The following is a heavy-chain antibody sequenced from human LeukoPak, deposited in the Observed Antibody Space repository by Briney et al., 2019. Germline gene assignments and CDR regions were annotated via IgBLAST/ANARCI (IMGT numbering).Heavy chain of an antibody. V-gene: IGHV4-38-2*02. CDR2: NNSGST. CDR1: GCSISGYY. CDR3: ARDGGGGGYCSSTSCYTFDY. Sequence: SETLSLTCTVSGCSISGYYCRGLRRPPAGERVESGGSNNSGSTYYSPSLKSRVTISVDTSKNQVSLKLSSVTAADTAVYYCARDGGGGGYCSSTSCYTFDYWGQGTLVTVSS. D-gene: IGHD2-2*02. J-gene: IGHJ4*02.